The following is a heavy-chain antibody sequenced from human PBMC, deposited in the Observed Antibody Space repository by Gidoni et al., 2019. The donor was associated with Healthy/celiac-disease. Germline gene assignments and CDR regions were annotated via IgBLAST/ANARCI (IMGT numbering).Heavy chain of an antibody. Sequence: EVQRVQSGAEGKKPGESLRISCKGSGYRFTSYWFSWVRHMPGTGLEWMGRIDPSDSYTNFSPSFHGHVTISSDKSISTAYLQWSSLKASDTAMYYCARHYSSSSGAFDIWGQGTMVTVS. V-gene: IGHV5-10-1*03. J-gene: IGHJ3*02. CDR2: IDPSDSYT. CDR1: GYRFTSYW. D-gene: IGHD6-6*01. CDR3: ARHYSSSSGAFDI.